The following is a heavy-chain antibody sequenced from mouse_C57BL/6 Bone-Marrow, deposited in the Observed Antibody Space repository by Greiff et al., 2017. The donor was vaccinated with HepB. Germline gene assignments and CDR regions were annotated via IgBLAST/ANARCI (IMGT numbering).Heavy chain of an antibody. CDR2: IWRGGST. Sequence: QVQLKQSGPGLVQPSQSLSITCTVSGFSLTSYGVHWVRQSPGKGLEWLGVIWRGGSTDYNAAFMSRLSITKDNSKSQVFFKMNSLQADDTAIYYCAKNEDYGSSYDYAMDYWGQGTSVTVSS. J-gene: IGHJ4*01. V-gene: IGHV2-5*01. D-gene: IGHD1-1*01. CDR1: GFSLTSYG. CDR3: AKNEDYGSSYDYAMDY.